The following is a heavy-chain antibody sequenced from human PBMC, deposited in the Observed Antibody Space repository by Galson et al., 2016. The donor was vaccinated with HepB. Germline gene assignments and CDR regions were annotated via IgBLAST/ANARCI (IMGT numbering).Heavy chain of an antibody. J-gene: IGHJ4*02. D-gene: IGHD2-8*01. CDR1: RFIFRNFG. CDR3: AKEGHTRQTPNYFDS. V-gene: IGHV3-30*18. CDR2: ISYDGNTH. Sequence: SLRLSCAASRFIFRNFGVHWVRQAPGKGLEWVAVISYDGNTHFYADSVKGRFAISRDNAKNTLYLQMNSLTTEDTAQYFCAKEGHTRQTPNYFDSWGQGTLVTVSS.